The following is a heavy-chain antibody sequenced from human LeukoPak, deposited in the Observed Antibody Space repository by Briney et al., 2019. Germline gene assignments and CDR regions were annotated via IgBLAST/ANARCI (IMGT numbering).Heavy chain of an antibody. CDR3: AIPTLYGSGSFDY. CDR2: ISGSGGST. J-gene: IGHJ4*02. D-gene: IGHD3-10*01. Sequence: PGGSLRLSCAASGFTFSSYAMSWVRQAPGKGLEWVSAISGSGGSTYYADSVKGRFTISRDNSKNTLYLQMNSLRAEDAAVYYCAIPTLYGSGSFDYWGQGTLVTVSS. CDR1: GFTFSSYA. V-gene: IGHV3-23*01.